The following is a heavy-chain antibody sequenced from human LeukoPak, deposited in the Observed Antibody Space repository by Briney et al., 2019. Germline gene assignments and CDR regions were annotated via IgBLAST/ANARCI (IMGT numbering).Heavy chain of an antibody. D-gene: IGHD2-8*01. CDR1: GGSISSYY. V-gene: IGHV4-59*08. CDR3: ARLFSQGYCTNGLCLGSDY. Sequence: SETLSLTCTVSGGSISSYYWSWIRQPPGKGLEWIGYIYYSGSTNYNPSLKSRVTISVDTSKNQFSLKLSSVTAADTAVYYCARLFSQGYCTNGLCLGSDYWGQGTLVTVSS. J-gene: IGHJ4*02. CDR2: IYYSGST.